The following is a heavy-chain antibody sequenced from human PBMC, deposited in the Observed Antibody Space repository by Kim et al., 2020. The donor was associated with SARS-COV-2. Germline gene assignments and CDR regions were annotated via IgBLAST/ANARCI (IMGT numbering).Heavy chain of an antibody. Sequence: GGSLRLSCAASGFTFSSYGMHWVRQAPGKGLEWVAVIWYDGSNKYYADSVKGRFTISRDNSKNTLYLQMNSLRAEDTAVYYCAKDRLHCSGGSCYPLYYYYYGMDVWGQGTTVTVSS. D-gene: IGHD2-15*01. CDR3: AKDRLHCSGGSCYPLYYYYYGMDV. CDR1: GFTFSSYG. J-gene: IGHJ6*02. CDR2: IWYDGSNK. V-gene: IGHV3-33*06.